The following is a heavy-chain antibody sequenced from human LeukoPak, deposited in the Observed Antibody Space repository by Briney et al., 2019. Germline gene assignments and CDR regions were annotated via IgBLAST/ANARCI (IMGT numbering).Heavy chain of an antibody. CDR2: IYYSGST. Sequence: SETLSLTCTVSGGSVSSGSYYWSWIRQPPGKGLEWIGYIYYSGSTNYNPSLKSRVTISVDTSKNQFSLKLSSVTAADTAVYYCARVRRGDYGDYWYFDLWGRGTLVTVSS. D-gene: IGHD4-17*01. CDR3: ARVRRGDYGDYWYFDL. CDR1: GGSVSSGSYY. V-gene: IGHV4-61*01. J-gene: IGHJ2*01.